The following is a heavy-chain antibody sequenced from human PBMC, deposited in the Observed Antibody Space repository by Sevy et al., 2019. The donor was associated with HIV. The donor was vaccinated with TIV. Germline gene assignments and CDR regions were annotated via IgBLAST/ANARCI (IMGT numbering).Heavy chain of an antibody. V-gene: IGHV3-48*03. CDR3: ARYSYYGSGSYYNVIPYYFDY. D-gene: IGHD3-10*01. J-gene: IGHJ4*02. CDR2: ISSSGSTI. CDR1: GFTFSSYE. Sequence: GGSLRLSCAASGFTFSSYEINWVRQAPGKGLEWVSYISSSGSTIYYADSVKGRFTISRDNAKNSLYLQMNSLRAEDTAVYYCARYSYYGSGSYYNVIPYYFDYWGQGTLVTVSS.